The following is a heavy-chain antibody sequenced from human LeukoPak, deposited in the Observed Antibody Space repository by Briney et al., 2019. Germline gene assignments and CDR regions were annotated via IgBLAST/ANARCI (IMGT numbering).Heavy chain of an antibody. V-gene: IGHV4-30-4*01. CDR2: IYNSGSV. CDR1: SGSINSGNYF. CDR3: ARYCCTSTRCPGIEH. Sequence: SQTLSLTCTVSSGSINSGNYFWTWICQPPGKGLEWIGYIYNSGSVYYNPSLNSRVTISADASKSQFSLKLTSVTAADTAVYYCARYCCTSTRCPGIEHWGQGTLVTVSS. D-gene: IGHD2-2*02. J-gene: IGHJ1*01.